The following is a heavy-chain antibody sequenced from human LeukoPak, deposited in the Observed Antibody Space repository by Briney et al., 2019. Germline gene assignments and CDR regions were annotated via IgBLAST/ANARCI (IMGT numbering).Heavy chain of an antibody. D-gene: IGHD3-10*01. J-gene: IGHJ6*03. CDR2: INHSGST. CDR1: GFTFSGAW. V-gene: IGHV4-34*01. CDR3: ARASNYYGSGSYYNHRDYYMDV. Sequence: GSLRLSCTASGFTFSGAWMTWVRQPPGKGLEWIGEINHSGSTNYNPSLKSRVTISVDTSKNQFSLKLSSVTAADTAVYYCARASNYYGSGSYYNHRDYYMDVWGKGTTVTVSS.